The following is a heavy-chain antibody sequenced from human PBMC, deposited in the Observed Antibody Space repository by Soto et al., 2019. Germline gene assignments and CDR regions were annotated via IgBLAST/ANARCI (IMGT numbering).Heavy chain of an antibody. V-gene: IGHV3-20*04. CDR1: GFTFDDYG. CDR3: ARLGGAGYYAGSVY. Sequence: RAGGSLRLSCAASGFTFDDYGMNWVRQAPGKGLEWVSGINRNGGSLGYADSVKGRFTISTDNVKNSLYLQMNSLRAEDTALYYCARLGGAGYYAGSVYWGQGTQVTVSS. J-gene: IGHJ4*02. D-gene: IGHD3-9*01. CDR2: INRNGGSL.